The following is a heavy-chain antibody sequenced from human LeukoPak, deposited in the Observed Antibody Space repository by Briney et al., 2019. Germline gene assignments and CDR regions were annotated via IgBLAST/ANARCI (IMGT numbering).Heavy chain of an antibody. CDR1: GYTFTSYD. Sequence: ASVVVSCKASGYTFTSYDINWVRQATGQGVEWMVWMNHNSGKTGYAQKFQGRVTMTRNTSISTAYMELSSLRSEDTAVYYCARGSSSGWFEYCQHWGRGTLVTVSS. CDR2: MNHNSGKT. V-gene: IGHV1-8*01. J-gene: IGHJ1*01. CDR3: ARGSSSGWFEYCQH. D-gene: IGHD6-19*01.